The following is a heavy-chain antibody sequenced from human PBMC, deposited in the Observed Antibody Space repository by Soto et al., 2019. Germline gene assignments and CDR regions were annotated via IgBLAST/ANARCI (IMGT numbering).Heavy chain of an antibody. CDR1: GFTFSSYA. D-gene: IGHD3-3*01. CDR3: ARHQHHDHYDFWSGYYVIDYYYGMDV. V-gene: IGHV3-23*01. CDR2: ISGSGGSA. Sequence: EVQLLESGGGLVQPGGSLRLSCAASGFTFSSYAMSWVRQAPGKGLEWVSAISGSGGSAYYADSVKGRFTISRDNSKNTLYLQMNSLRAEDTAVYYCARHQHHDHYDFWSGYYVIDYYYGMDVWGQGTTVTVSS. J-gene: IGHJ6*02.